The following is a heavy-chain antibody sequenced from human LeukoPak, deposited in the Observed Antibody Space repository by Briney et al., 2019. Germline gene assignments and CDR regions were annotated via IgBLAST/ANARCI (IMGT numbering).Heavy chain of an antibody. Sequence: ASVKVSCKASGYTFTSYYIHWVRQAPGQGLEWMGIINPGGGSTSYAQKFQDRVTMTRDTSTSTVYMELRSLRSEDTAVYYCAKDVWWDHPGFDPWGQGTLVIVSS. D-gene: IGHD1-26*01. CDR1: GYTFTSYY. V-gene: IGHV1-46*01. J-gene: IGHJ5*02. CDR3: AKDVWWDHPGFDP. CDR2: INPGGGST.